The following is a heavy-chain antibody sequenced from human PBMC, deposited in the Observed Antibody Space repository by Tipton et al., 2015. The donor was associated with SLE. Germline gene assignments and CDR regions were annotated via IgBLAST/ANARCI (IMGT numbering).Heavy chain of an antibody. V-gene: IGHV4-61*01. CDR1: GGSVSSGSYY. CDR2: IYYSGST. CDR3: ARDLNDSSGNWFDP. J-gene: IGHJ5*02. Sequence: TLSLTCTVSGGSVSSGSYYWSWIRQPPGKGLEWIGYIYYSGSTNYNPSLKSRVTISVDTSKNQFSLKLSSVTAADTAVYYCARDLNDSSGNWFDPWGQGNLVTVSS. D-gene: IGHD3-22*01.